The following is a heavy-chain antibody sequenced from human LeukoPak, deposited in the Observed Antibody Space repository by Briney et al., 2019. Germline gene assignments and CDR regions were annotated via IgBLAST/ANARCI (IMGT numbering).Heavy chain of an antibody. CDR2: INHSGST. J-gene: IGHJ4*02. CDR3: ARGGCSGGSCSSDFDY. Sequence: SETLSLTCAVYGGSFSGYYWSWIHQPPGKGLEWIGEINHSGSTNYNPSLKSRVTISVDTSKNQFSLKLSSVTAADTAVYYCARGGCSGGSCSSDFDYWGQGTLVTVSS. CDR1: GGSFSGYY. V-gene: IGHV4-34*01. D-gene: IGHD2-15*01.